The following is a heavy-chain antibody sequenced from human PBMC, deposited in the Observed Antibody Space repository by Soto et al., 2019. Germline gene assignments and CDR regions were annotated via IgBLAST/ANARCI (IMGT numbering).Heavy chain of an antibody. Sequence: GASVKVSCKTSGYTFTTYGVSWVRQAPGQGLEWMGWISAYNGNTNYAQKLQGRVTMTTDTSTSTAYMELRGLRSDDTAVYYCARDRYYYGSGSYYISWFDPWGQGTLVT. CDR2: ISAYNGNT. CDR3: ARDRYYYGSGSYYISWFDP. CDR1: GYTFTTYG. V-gene: IGHV1-18*04. J-gene: IGHJ5*02. D-gene: IGHD3-10*01.